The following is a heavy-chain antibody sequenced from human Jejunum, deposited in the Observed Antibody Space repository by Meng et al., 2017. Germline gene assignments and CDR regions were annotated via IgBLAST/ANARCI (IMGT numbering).Heavy chain of an antibody. CDR3: ARGHQVDP. CDR2: IYYSGAT. CDR1: GASISGADYY. V-gene: IGHV4-30-4*01. J-gene: IGHJ5*02. Sequence: QVQLQESGPGLVKPSQTLSLPCTVSGASISGADYYWSWIRQPPGKGLEWIGYIYYSGATYSNPSLKSRATISVDTSKNQFSLKLSSVTAADTAVYYCARGHQVDPWGPGTLVTVSS. D-gene: IGHD2-2*01.